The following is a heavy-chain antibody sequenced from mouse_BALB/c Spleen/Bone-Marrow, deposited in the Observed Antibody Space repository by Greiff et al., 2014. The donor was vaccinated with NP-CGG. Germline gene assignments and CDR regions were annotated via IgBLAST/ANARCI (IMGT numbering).Heavy chain of an antibody. CDR1: GYTFTDYA. D-gene: IGHD2-14*01. J-gene: IGHJ4*01. V-gene: IGHV1-67*01. CDR3: ARSGKVRNAMDY. CDR2: ISSYYGDA. Sequence: VQLQESGAELVRPGVSVKISCKGSGYTFTDYAVHWVKQSHTKSLEWIGPISSYYGDATYSQKFKGKATMTVDKSSSTAFLELARLTSEDSAIYYCARSGKVRNAMDYWGQGTSVTVSS.